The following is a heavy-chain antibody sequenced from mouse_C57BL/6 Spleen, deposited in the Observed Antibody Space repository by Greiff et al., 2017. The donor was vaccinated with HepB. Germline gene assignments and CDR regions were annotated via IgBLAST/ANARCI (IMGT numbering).Heavy chain of an antibody. J-gene: IGHJ1*03. CDR2: IYWDDDK. Sequence: QVTLKVCGPGILQSSQTLSLTCSFSGFSLSTSGMGVSWIRQPSGKGLEWLAHIYWDDDKRYNPSLKSRLTISKDTSRNQVFLKITSVDTADTATYYCARSSYYSDWYFDVWGTGTTVTVSS. CDR1: GFSLSTSGMG. CDR3: ARSSYYSDWYFDV. V-gene: IGHV8-12*01. D-gene: IGHD2-12*01.